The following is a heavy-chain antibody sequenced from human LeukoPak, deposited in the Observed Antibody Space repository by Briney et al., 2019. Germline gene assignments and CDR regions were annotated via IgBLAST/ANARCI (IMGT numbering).Heavy chain of an antibody. D-gene: IGHD2-2*01. V-gene: IGHV5-51*01. CDR3: ARLRRGYCSSTSCYAGGLDH. Sequence: GESLKISCKGSGYSFTSYWIGWVRQLPGKGLEWMGIIYPGDSDTRYSPSFQGQVTISADKSISTAYLQWSSLKASDTAMYYCARLRRGYCSSTSCYAGGLDHWGQGTLVTVSS. J-gene: IGHJ4*02. CDR1: GYSFTSYW. CDR2: IYPGDSDT.